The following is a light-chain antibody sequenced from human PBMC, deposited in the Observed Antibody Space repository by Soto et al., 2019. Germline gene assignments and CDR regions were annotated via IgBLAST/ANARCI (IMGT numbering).Light chain of an antibody. CDR2: ASS. CDR1: QSVGSY. CDR3: QQRSNWYT. Sequence: EIVLTQSPDTLSLSPGERATLSCRASQSVGSYLAWYQQKHGQAPRLLIYASSNRATCIPARFSGSGSGIDFTLTISSLEPEDFAVYYCQQRSNWYTFGQGTKLEIK. V-gene: IGKV3-11*01. J-gene: IGKJ2*01.